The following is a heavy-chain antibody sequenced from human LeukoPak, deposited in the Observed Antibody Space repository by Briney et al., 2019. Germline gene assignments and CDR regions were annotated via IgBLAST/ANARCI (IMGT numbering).Heavy chain of an antibody. Sequence: SETLSLTCTVSGGSISSYYWSWIRQPPGKGLEWIGYIYYSGSTNYNPSLKSRVTISVDTSKNRFSLKLSSVTAADTAVYYCASAPLRYFDWLSMPGDSSAPGYFDLWGRGTLVTVSS. CDR1: GGSISSYY. CDR3: ASAPLRYFDWLSMPGDSSAPGYFDL. V-gene: IGHV4-59*01. D-gene: IGHD3-9*01. J-gene: IGHJ2*01. CDR2: IYYSGST.